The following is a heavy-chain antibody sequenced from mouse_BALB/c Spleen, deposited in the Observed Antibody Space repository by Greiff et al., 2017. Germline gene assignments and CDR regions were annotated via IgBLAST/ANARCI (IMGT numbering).Heavy chain of an antibody. CDR2: IYPGSGNI. CDR1: GYTFTDYI. V-gene: IGHV1-84*02. CDR3: ARDGNYLYYYAMDY. Sequence: QVQLQQSGPELVKPGASVKISCKASGYTFTDYIIHWVKQKPGQGLEWIGWIYPGSGNIKYNEKFKGKATLTVDTSSSTVYMQLSSLTSEDTAVYFCARDGNYLYYYAMDYWGQGTSVTVSS. D-gene: IGHD2-1*01. J-gene: IGHJ4*01.